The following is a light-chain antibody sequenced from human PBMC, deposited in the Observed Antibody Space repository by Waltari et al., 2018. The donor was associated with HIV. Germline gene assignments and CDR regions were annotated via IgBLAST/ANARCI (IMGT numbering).Light chain of an antibody. J-gene: IGLJ2*01. CDR1: SSAVGAYNY. Sequence: QSALTQPASVSGSPGQTITISCTGTSSAVGAYNYVSWYQQHPGKAPKLMIYAVSYRPSGVSIRFSGSKSGNTASLTISGLQAEDEADYYCSSYTTGNTLEVFGGGTRLTVL. CDR3: SSYTTGNTLEV. CDR2: AVS. V-gene: IGLV2-14*01.